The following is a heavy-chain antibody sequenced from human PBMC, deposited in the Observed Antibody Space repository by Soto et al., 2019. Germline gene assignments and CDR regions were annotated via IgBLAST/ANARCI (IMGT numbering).Heavy chain of an antibody. D-gene: IGHD5-12*01. V-gene: IGHV3-21*01. CDR1: GFTFSSYS. J-gene: IGHJ3*02. Sequence: TGGSLRLSCAASGFTFSSYSMNWVRQAPGKGLEWVSSISSSSSYIYYADSVKGRFTISRDNAKNSLYLQMNSLRAEDTAVYYCARDRYSGYDSPHSDAFDIWGQGTMVTVSS. CDR3: ARDRYSGYDSPHSDAFDI. CDR2: ISSSSSYI.